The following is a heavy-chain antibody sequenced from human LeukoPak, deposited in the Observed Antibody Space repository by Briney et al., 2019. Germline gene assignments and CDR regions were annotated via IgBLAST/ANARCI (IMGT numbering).Heavy chain of an antibody. CDR1: GSTFSSYA. Sequence: PGGSLRLSCAASGSTFSSYAMHWVRQAPGKGLEWVAVISYDGSNKYYADSVKGRFTISRDNSKNTLYLQMNSLRAEDTAVYYCARDWLSSSWYIVTAIPGYWGQGTLVTVSS. D-gene: IGHD6-13*01. CDR3: ARDWLSSSWYIVTAIPGY. V-gene: IGHV3-30*04. J-gene: IGHJ4*02. CDR2: ISYDGSNK.